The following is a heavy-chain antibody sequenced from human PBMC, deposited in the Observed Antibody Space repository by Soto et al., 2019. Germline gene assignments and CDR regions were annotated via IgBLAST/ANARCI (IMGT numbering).Heavy chain of an antibody. V-gene: IGHV3-64D*06. Sequence: RASLRVSYSASGLTFSSYAMHWVRQAPGKGLEHVSAISSNGGSTYYADSVKGRFTISRDNSKNTLYLQMSSLRAEDTAVYYCVKLYCSCTSCMGRFDYWGQGSLDTVSS. CDR1: GLTFSSYA. J-gene: IGHJ4*02. CDR2: ISSNGGST. CDR3: VKLYCSCTSCMGRFDY. D-gene: IGHD2-2*01.